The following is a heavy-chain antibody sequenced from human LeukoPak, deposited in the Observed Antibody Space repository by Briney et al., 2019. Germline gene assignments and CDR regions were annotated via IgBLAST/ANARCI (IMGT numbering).Heavy chain of an antibody. J-gene: IGHJ4*02. CDR2: ISSSGSTI. V-gene: IGHV3-48*03. CDR1: GFTFSSYE. Sequence: PGGSLRRSCAASGFTFSSYEMNWVRQAPGKGLEWVSYISSSGSTIYYADSVKGRFTISRDNAKNSLYLQMNSLRAEDTAVYYCARGYYDSSGYYDYWGQGTLVTVSS. D-gene: IGHD3-22*01. CDR3: ARGYYDSSGYYDY.